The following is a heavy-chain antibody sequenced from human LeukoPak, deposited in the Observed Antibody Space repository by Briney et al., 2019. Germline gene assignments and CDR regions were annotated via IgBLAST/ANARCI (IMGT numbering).Heavy chain of an antibody. CDR3: ARAGGYCGRISCPYYFDY. CDR2: IIPIFGTA. D-gene: IGHD2-15*01. Sequence: GASVKVSCKAAGGTFSSYAISWVRQAPGQGLEWMGGIIPIFGTANYAQKFQGRVTITADKSTSTAYMELSSLRSEDTAVYYCARAGGYCGRISCPYYFDYWGQGSLVAVSS. CDR1: GGTFSSYA. J-gene: IGHJ4*02. V-gene: IGHV1-69*06.